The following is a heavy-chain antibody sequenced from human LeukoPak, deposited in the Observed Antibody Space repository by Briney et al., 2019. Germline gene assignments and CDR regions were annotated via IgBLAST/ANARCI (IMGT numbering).Heavy chain of an antibody. CDR2: IYYSGST. Sequence: SETLSLTCTVSGGSISSSSYYWGWIRQPPGKGLECIGSIYYSGSTYYNPSLKSRVTISVDTSKNQFSLKLSSVTAADTAVYYCARGIMYGDYEENYYYMDVWGKGTTVTVSS. J-gene: IGHJ6*03. V-gene: IGHV4-39*07. CDR3: ARGIMYGDYEENYYYMDV. D-gene: IGHD4-17*01. CDR1: GGSISSSSYY.